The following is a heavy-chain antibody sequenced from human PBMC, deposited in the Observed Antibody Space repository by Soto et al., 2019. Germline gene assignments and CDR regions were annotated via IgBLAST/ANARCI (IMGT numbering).Heavy chain of an antibody. J-gene: IGHJ4*02. CDR1: GFTFGDYA. CDR3: TREILPPYSSSSRYFDY. V-gene: IGHV3-49*04. D-gene: IGHD6-6*01. CDR2: IRSKAYGGTT. Sequence: PGGSLRLSCTASGFTFGDYAMSWVRQAPGKGLEWVGFIRSKAYGGTTEYAASVKGRFTISRDDSKSIAYLQMNSLKTEDTAVYYCTREILPPYSSSSRYFDYWGQGTLVTVPQ.